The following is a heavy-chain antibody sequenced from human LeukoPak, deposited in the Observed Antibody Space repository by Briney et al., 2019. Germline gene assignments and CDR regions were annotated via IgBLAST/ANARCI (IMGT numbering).Heavy chain of an antibody. V-gene: IGHV1-8*01. CDR2: MNPNSGNT. CDR1: GYTFTSYD. CDR3: ARGGYYYGSGSYSRPDYYYYYMDV. D-gene: IGHD3-10*01. Sequence: ASVKVSCKASGYTFTSYDINWVRQATGQGLEWMGWMNPNSGNTGYAQKFQGRVTMTRNTSISTAYMELSSLRSEDTAVYYCARGGYYYGSGSYSRPDYYYYYMDVWGKGTTVTVSS. J-gene: IGHJ6*03.